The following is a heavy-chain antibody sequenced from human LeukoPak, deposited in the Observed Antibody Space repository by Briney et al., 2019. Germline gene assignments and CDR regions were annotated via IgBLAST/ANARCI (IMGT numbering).Heavy chain of an antibody. V-gene: IGHV3-64*02. CDR2: IATNAGDT. Sequence: GGSLRLSCKASGIKFSNYALDWVRQAPGKGLEYVSAIATNAGDTHYRESVKGRFTISRDNSKNTLYLQMGSLRVDDTAVYYCATSGSFYTPVWGKGTTVIVSS. J-gene: IGHJ6*04. D-gene: IGHD1-26*01. CDR1: GIKFSNYA. CDR3: ATSGSFYTPV.